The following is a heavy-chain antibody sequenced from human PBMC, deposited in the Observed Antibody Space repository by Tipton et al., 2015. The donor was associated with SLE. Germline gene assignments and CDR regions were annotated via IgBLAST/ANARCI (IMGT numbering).Heavy chain of an antibody. Sequence: TLSLTCTVSGGSISSYYWSWIRQPPGKGLEWIGYIYYSGSTNYNPSLKSRVTISVDTSKNPFSLKLSSVTAADTAVYYCARGWGSWPYYFDYWGQGTLVTLSS. CDR2: IYYSGST. J-gene: IGHJ4*02. V-gene: IGHV4-59*01. CDR3: ARGWGSWPYYFDY. D-gene: IGHD6-13*01. CDR1: GGSISSYY.